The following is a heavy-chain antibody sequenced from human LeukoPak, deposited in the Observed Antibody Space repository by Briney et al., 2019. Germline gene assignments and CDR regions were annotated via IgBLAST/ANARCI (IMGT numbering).Heavy chain of an antibody. J-gene: IGHJ6*03. Sequence: PSETLSLTCTVSGGSISSASYYWSWIRQPAGKGLEWIGRIYTSGTATYNPSLQSRVTISVDTSKNQFSLRLSSVTAADTAVYYCARGQRPNMDVWGKGATVTVSS. CDR2: IYTSGTA. V-gene: IGHV4-61*02. CDR3: ARGQRPNMDV. D-gene: IGHD6-25*01. CDR1: GGSISSASYY.